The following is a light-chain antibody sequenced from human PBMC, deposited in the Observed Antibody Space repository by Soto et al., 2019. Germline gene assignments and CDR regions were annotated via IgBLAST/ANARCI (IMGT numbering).Light chain of an antibody. J-gene: IGKJ1*01. V-gene: IGKV3-20*01. CDR1: QSVSSSY. CDR2: GAS. CDR3: QQYDGSQWT. Sequence: EIVLTQSPDTLSLSPGERATLSCRASQSVSSSYLAWYQQKPGQAPRLLIFGASTRATGIPDRFSGSGSGTDFTLTITRVEPEDFAVYYCQQYDGSQWTFGQGTKVEIK.